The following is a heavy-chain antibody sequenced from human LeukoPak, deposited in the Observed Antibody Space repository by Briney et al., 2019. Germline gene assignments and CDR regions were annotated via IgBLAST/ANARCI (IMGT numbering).Heavy chain of an antibody. CDR3: ARDEGGFPDY. D-gene: IGHD3-16*01. J-gene: IGHJ4*02. CDR1: GFTFSSYS. V-gene: IGHV3-48*04. CDR2: ISSSSTI. Sequence: PGGSLRLSCAASGFTFSSYSMNWVRQAPGKGLEWVSYISSSSTIYYADSVKGRFTISRDNAKNSLYLQMNSLRAEDTAVYYCARDEGGFPDYWGQGTLVTVSS.